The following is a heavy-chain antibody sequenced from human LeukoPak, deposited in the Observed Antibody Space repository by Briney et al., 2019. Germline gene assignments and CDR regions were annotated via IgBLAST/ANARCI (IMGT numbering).Heavy chain of an antibody. D-gene: IGHD6-19*01. CDR3: AHSKAVAGLNNFDY. Sequence: ESGPTLVKPTQTLTLTCTFSGFSLRTTGVGVGWIRQPPGKALEWLALIYWNDDKRYSPSLKSRLTITKDTSKNQVVLTMTNMDPVDTATYYCAHSKAVAGLNNFDYWGQGTLVTVSS. V-gene: IGHV2-5*01. CDR2: IYWNDDK. J-gene: IGHJ4*02. CDR1: GFSLRTTGVG.